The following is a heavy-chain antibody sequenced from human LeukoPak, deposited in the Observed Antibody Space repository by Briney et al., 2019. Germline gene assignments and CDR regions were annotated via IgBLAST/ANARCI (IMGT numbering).Heavy chain of an antibody. CDR1: GFTFNTYG. CDR2: IWYDGSIK. CDR3: ARAVVPYDY. Sequence: PGRSLRLSCAASGFTFNTYGIHWVRQAPGKGLEWVAVIWYDGSIKYYADSVKGRFTISRDNSKNTLFLQMNSLRAEDTAVYYCARAVVPYDYWGQGTLVTVSS. J-gene: IGHJ4*02. V-gene: IGHV3-33*01.